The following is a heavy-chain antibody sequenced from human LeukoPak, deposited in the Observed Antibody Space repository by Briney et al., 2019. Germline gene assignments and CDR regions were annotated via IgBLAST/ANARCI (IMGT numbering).Heavy chain of an antibody. CDR2: ISYDGSNK. J-gene: IGHJ4*02. CDR1: GFTFSSYG. V-gene: IGHV3-30*18. CDR3: AKGGSLYFDY. D-gene: IGHD1-26*01. Sequence: GGSLRLSCAASGFTFSSYGMHWVRQAPGNGLEWVAVISYDGSNKYYADSVKGRFTISRDNSKNTLYLQMNSLRAEDTAVYYCAKGGSLYFDYWGQGTLVTVSS.